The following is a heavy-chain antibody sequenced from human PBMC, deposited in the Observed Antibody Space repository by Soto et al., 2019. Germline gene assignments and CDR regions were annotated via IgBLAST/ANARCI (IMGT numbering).Heavy chain of an antibody. J-gene: IGHJ4*02. D-gene: IGHD3-3*01. CDR1: GFSLTTSGVG. V-gene: IGHV2-5*02. CDR2: IYWDDDQ. Sequence: QIPLNESGPTQVKPRQTLTLTCTFSGFSLTTSGVGVGWIRQSPGKAPEWLALIYWDDDQRYSPSLKSSLTINKVTPKHRVVETMAHLDPVDTAMYYCVKTFLRAIYGLVTKTAIYFVFWGQGTPGAFS. CDR3: VKTFLRAIYGLVTKTAIYFVF.